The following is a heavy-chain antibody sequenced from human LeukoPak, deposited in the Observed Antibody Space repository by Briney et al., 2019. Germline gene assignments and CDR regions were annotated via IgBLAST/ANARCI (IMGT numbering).Heavy chain of an antibody. J-gene: IGHJ4*02. CDR2: ITGDGSST. Sequence: GGSPRLSCAASGFTFSNYAMGWVRHAPGEGVELVSAITGDGSSTYNADSVKGRFTVSRDNSKNTLYLQMNSLRAEDTATYYCAKARIVVVTALDYWGQGTLVIVSS. D-gene: IGHD2-21*02. CDR3: AKARIVVVTALDY. CDR1: GFTFSNYA. V-gene: IGHV3-23*01.